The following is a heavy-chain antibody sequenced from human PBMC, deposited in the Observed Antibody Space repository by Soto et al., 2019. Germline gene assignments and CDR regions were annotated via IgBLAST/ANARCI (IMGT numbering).Heavy chain of an antibody. Sequence: PGESLKISCKASGYRLTNSWIGWVRQMPGKGLEWMGTIYPGDSDTRYSPSFQGQVTISADKSIGTAYLQWSSLKASDTAMYYCAKGGYSSHGMHVWGQGTTVTVSS. CDR1: GYRLTNSW. CDR2: IYPGDSDT. D-gene: IGHD2-21*02. CDR3: AKGGYSSHGMHV. J-gene: IGHJ6*02. V-gene: IGHV5-51*01.